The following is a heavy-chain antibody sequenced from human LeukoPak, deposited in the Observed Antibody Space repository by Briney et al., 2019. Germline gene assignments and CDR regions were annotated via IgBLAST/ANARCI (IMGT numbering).Heavy chain of an antibody. CDR1: GFTFDDYA. CDR2: ISWNSGSI. D-gene: IGHD5-12*01. V-gene: IGHV3-9*01. CDR3: AKDMLRSLGGFDY. J-gene: IGHJ4*02. Sequence: PGGSLRLSCAASGFTFDDYAMHWVRQAPGKGLEWVSGISWNSGSIGYADSVRGRFTISRDNAKNSLYLQMNSLRAEDTALYYCAKDMLRSLGGFDYWDQGTLVTVSS.